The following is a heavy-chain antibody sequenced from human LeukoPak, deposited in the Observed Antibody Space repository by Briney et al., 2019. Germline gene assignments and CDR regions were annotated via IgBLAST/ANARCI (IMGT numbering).Heavy chain of an antibody. V-gene: IGHV3-21*05. CDR1: GFTFSSYE. Sequence: PGGSLRLSCAASGFTFSSYEMNWVRQAPGKGLEWVSYISSSSSYIYYADSVKGRFTISRDNAKNSLYLQMNSLRAEDTAVYYCARAGFEAYDSSGYYEALAGRASYFDYWGQGTLVTVSS. CDR3: ARAGFEAYDSSGYYEALAGRASYFDY. J-gene: IGHJ4*02. D-gene: IGHD3-22*01. CDR2: ISSSSSYI.